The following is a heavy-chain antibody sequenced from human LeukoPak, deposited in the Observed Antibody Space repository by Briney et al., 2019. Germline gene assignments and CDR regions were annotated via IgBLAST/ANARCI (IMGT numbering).Heavy chain of an antibody. D-gene: IGHD1-26*01. CDR3: ARGRYSGSWRAFDI. CDR2: IYYSGST. J-gene: IGHJ3*02. Sequence: SETLSLTCTVSGGSISSYYWSWIRQPPGKGLEWIGYIYYSGSTNYNPSLKSRVTISVDTSKNQFSLKLSSVTAADTAVYYCARGRYSGSWRAFDIWGQGTMVTVSS. CDR1: GGSISSYY. V-gene: IGHV4-59*01.